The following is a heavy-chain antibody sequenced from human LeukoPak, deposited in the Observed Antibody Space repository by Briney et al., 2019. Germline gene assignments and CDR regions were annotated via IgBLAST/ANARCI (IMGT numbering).Heavy chain of an antibody. V-gene: IGHV3-30*04. J-gene: IGHJ5*02. CDR2: ISYDGSNS. Sequence: GRSLRLSCAASGFTFSRDAVHWVRQAPGKGLEWVAVISYDGSNSYYADSVKGRFTISRDNSKNTLYLQMNSLTTEDTAIYYCAKIQRLVIIPYNWFDAWGQGTLVTVSS. CDR3: AKIQRLVIIPYNWFDA. CDR1: GFTFSRDA. D-gene: IGHD3/OR15-3a*01.